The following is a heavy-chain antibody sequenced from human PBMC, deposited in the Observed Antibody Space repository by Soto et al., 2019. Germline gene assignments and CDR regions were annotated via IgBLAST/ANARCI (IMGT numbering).Heavy chain of an antibody. CDR1: GFTFSSYA. J-gene: IGHJ4*02. Sequence: AGGSLRLSCAASGFTFSSYAMHWVRQAPGKGLEWVAVISYDGSNKYYADSVKGRFTISRDNSKNTLYLQMNSLRAEDTAVYYCASGIAAADAFDYWGQGTLVTVSS. V-gene: IGHV3-30-3*01. CDR2: ISYDGSNK. D-gene: IGHD6-13*01. CDR3: ASGIAAADAFDY.